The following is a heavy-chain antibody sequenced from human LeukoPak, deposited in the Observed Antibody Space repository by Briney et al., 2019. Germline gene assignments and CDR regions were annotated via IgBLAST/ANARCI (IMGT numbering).Heavy chain of an antibody. CDR1: GFTFSSYS. V-gene: IGHV3-21*01. CDR2: ISSSSSYI. CDR3: ARVWRGSYEFDY. D-gene: IGHD1-26*01. J-gene: IGHJ4*02. Sequence: GGSLRLSCAASGFTFSSYSMNWVRQAPEKGLEWVSSISSSSSYIYYADSVKGRFTISRDNAKNSLYLQMNSLRAEDTAVYYCARVWRGSYEFDYWGQGTLVTVSS.